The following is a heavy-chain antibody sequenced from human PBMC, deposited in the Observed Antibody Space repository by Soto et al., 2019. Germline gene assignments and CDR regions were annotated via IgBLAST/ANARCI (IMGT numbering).Heavy chain of an antibody. V-gene: IGHV5-10-1*01. CDR1: GYSFTSYW. D-gene: IGHD6-6*01. CDR2: IDPSDSYT. J-gene: IGHJ6*02. Sequence: AGESLKISCKGSGYSFTSYWISWVRQMPGKGLEWMGRIDPSDSYTNYSPSFQGHVTISADKSISTAYLQWSSLKASDTAMYYCARDEYSSSSTPGYYYYGMDVWGQGTTVTVSS. CDR3: ARDEYSSSSTPGYYYYGMDV.